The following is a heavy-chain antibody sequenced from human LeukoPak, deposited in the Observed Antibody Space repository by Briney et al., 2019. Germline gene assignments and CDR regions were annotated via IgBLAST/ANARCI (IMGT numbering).Heavy chain of an antibody. CDR3: TSDGGMYNWNDVVY. Sequence: GGSLRLSCAASGFTFNNAWLSWVRQAPGKGLEWVGRIKSKTDGGTTDYAAPGKGRTTISRDDSKNTLSLQMNSLKTEDTAVYYCTSDGGMYNWNDVVYWGQGTLVTVSS. V-gene: IGHV3-15*01. D-gene: IGHD1-1*01. CDR1: GFTFNNAW. J-gene: IGHJ4*02. CDR2: IKSKTDGGTT.